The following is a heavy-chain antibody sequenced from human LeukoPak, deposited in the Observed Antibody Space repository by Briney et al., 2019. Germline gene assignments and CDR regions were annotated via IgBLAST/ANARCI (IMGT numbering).Heavy chain of an antibody. V-gene: IGHV4-39*01. CDR3: ARTRYYYNSRSYGAPYYFDY. CDR1: GGSISSSSYY. J-gene: IGHJ4*02. Sequence: SETLSLTCTVSGGSISSSSYYWGWIRQAPGKGLEWIATIYHSGSTYYNPSLKSRVTISVDTSKNQFSLKLSSVTAADTAVYYCARTRYYYNSRSYGAPYYFDYWGQGTLVTVSS. D-gene: IGHD3-10*01. CDR2: IYHSGST.